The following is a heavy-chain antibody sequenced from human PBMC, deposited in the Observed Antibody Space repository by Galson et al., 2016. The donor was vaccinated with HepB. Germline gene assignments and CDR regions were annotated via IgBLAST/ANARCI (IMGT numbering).Heavy chain of an antibody. J-gene: IGHJ4*02. V-gene: IGHV3-23*01. Sequence: SLRLSCAASGFIFSTYTMSWVRQAPGKGLEYVAHTDDSGGSTYYADSVKGRFTISRDNSKNTMYLQMNSLKADDTAIYYCARDRYWNRDFDYWGQGTLVTVSS. CDR3: ARDRYWNRDFDY. CDR1: GFIFSTYT. D-gene: IGHD1-1*01. CDR2: TDDSGGST.